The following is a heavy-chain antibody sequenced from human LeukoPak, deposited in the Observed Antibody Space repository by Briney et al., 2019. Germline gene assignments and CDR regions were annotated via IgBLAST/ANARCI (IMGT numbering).Heavy chain of an antibody. CDR1: GYTFTSYG. CDR2: ISAYNGNT. CDR3: ARVRRQLVLSWFDP. Sequence: ASVKVSCKASGYTFTSYGISWVRQAPGQGLEWMGWISAYNGNTNYAQKLQGRVTMTTDTSTSTAYMELRSLRSDDTAVYYCARVRRQLVLSWFDPWGQGTLVTVSS. D-gene: IGHD6-13*01. J-gene: IGHJ5*02. V-gene: IGHV1-18*01.